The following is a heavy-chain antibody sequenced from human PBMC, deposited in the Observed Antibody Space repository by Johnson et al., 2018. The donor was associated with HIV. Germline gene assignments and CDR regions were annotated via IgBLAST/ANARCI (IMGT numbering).Heavy chain of an antibody. Sequence: MQLVESGGGLVQPGGSLRLSCAASGFTVSSNYMSWVRQAPGKGLEWVSIIYSGGSTYYTDSVKGRFTISRDNSKNTLYLQMNSLRAEDTAVYYCARIGAWQLHRAFDIWGQGTMVTVSS. CDR1: GFTVSSNY. J-gene: IGHJ3*02. CDR2: IYSGGST. V-gene: IGHV3-66*02. CDR3: ARIGAWQLHRAFDI. D-gene: IGHD2-15*01.